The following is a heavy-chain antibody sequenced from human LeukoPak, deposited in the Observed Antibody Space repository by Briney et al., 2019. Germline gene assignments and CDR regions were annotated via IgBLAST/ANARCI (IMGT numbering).Heavy chain of an antibody. J-gene: IGHJ4*02. V-gene: IGHV4-31*03. CDR3: ETGELQAVDY. Sequence: KSPETLSLTCTVSGGSISSGGYYWSWIRQHPRKGLEWIGYIYYSGSTYYNPSLKSRVTISVDTSKNQFSLKLSSVTAADTAVYYCETGELQAVDYWGQGTLVTVSS. D-gene: IGHD1-26*01. CDR2: IYYSGST. CDR1: GGSISSGGYY.